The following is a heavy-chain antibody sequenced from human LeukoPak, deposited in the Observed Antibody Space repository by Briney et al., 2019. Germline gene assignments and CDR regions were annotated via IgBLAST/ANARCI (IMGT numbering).Heavy chain of an antibody. J-gene: IGHJ4*02. V-gene: IGHV3-23*01. CDR3: ARGGIQSDYFDY. D-gene: IGHD1-26*01. CDR1: GFTFSSYA. Sequence: GGSLRLSCAASGFTFSSYAMSWVRQAPGKGLEWVSAISGSGGSTYYADSVKGRFTISRDNSKNTLYLQMNSLRAEDTAVYYCARGGIQSDYFDYWGQGTLVTVSS. CDR2: ISGSGGST.